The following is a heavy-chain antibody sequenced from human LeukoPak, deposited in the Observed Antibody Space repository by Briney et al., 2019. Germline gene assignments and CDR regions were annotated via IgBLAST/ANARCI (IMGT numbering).Heavy chain of an antibody. V-gene: IGHV3-23*01. J-gene: IGHJ1*01. CDR3: AKDLLYYYDRGGNYFEARGFFHR. CDR1: GFTFSTYV. CDR2: ISGSGGST. D-gene: IGHD3-22*01. Sequence: PGGSLRLSCAASGFTFSTYVMHWVRQAPGKGLEWVSTISGSGGSTYYADSVKGRLTISRDNSKNMLYLQMNSLRAEDTAVYYCAKDLLYYYDRGGNYFEARGFFHRWGQGTLVTVTS.